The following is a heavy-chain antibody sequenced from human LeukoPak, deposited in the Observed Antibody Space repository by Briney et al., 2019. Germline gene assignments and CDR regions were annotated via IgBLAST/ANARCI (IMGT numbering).Heavy chain of an antibody. Sequence: GESLKISCKGSGYRFTTYWIAWVRQMPGKGLEWMGIIYPGDSDTRYSPSFQGQVTISADKSISTAYLQWSSLKASDTAMYYCARQFRDSSGYYSYYFDYWGQGTLVTVSS. V-gene: IGHV5-51*01. D-gene: IGHD3-22*01. CDR3: ARQFRDSSGYYSYYFDY. CDR1: GYRFTTYW. J-gene: IGHJ4*02. CDR2: IYPGDSDT.